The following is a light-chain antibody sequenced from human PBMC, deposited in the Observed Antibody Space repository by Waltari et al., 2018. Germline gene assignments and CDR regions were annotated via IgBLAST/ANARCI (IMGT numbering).Light chain of an antibody. CDR2: GAS. Sequence: EIVLTQSPGTLSLSPGESATLSCRASQSVSSSYLAWYQQKPGQAPRLLIYGASSRATGIPDRFSGSGSGTDFTLTISRLEPEDFAVYYCQRYGSSPSWTFGQGTKVEIK. J-gene: IGKJ1*01. V-gene: IGKV3-20*01. CDR1: QSVSSSY. CDR3: QRYGSSPSWT.